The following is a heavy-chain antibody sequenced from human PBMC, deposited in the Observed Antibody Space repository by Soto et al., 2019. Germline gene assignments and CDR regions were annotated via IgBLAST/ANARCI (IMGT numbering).Heavy chain of an antibody. D-gene: IGHD1-20*01. CDR3: AREWAYNWNYVGMDV. V-gene: IGHV3-30-3*01. CDR2: ISYDGSNK. CDR1: GFTFSSYA. J-gene: IGHJ6*02. Sequence: QVQLVESGGGVVQPGRSLRLSCAASGFTFSSYAMHWVRQAPGKGLEWVAVISYDGSNKYYADSVKGRFTISRDNSKNTLYLQMNSLRAEDTAVYYCAREWAYNWNYVGMDVWGQGTTVTVSS.